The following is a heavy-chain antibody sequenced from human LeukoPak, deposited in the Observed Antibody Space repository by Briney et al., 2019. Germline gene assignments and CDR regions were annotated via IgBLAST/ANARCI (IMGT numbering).Heavy chain of an antibody. CDR3: ARGDSSSWYGGYYYYYGMDV. Sequence: GGSLRLSCAASGFTFSSYSMNWVRQAPGKGLEWVSYISSTSSTQYYADSVKGRFTISRDNSKNTLYLQMGSLRAEDMAVYYCARGDSSSWYGGYYYYYGMDVWGQGTTVTVSS. V-gene: IGHV3-48*01. J-gene: IGHJ6*02. CDR2: ISSTSSTQ. CDR1: GFTFSSYS. D-gene: IGHD6-13*01.